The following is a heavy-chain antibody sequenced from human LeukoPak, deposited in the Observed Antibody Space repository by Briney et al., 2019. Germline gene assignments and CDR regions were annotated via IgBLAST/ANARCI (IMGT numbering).Heavy chain of an antibody. D-gene: IGHD3-10*01. CDR2: INPSGGST. J-gene: IGHJ5*02. CDR1: GYTFTSYY. V-gene: IGHV1-46*01. CDR3: AREKRRFGELSILNWFDP. Sequence: ASVKVSCKASGYTFTSYYMHWVRQAPGQGLEWMGIINPSGGSTSYAQKFQGRVTMTRDMSTSTVYMELSSLRSEDTAVYYCAREKRRFGELSILNWFDPWGQGTLVTVSS.